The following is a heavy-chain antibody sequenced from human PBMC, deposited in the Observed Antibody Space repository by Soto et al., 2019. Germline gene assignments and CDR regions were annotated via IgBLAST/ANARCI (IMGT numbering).Heavy chain of an antibody. D-gene: IGHD5-18*01. J-gene: IGHJ4*02. CDR3: ARVSGFEYGYPQQFDS. V-gene: IGHV4-59*08. Sequence: QVRLQESGPGLVKPSETLSLICSVSSDSINSYYWSWVRQPPGKGLEWLGCLLYTGTANYNPFLKGRISVSGDASKNQFSLTLTSVTAADTAVYCWARVSGFEYGYPQQFDSWGQGSLVTVSS. CDR1: SDSINSYY. CDR2: LLYTGTA.